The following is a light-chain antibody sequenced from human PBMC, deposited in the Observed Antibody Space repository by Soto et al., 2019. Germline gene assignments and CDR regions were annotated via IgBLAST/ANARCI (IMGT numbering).Light chain of an antibody. CDR2: KAS. J-gene: IGKJ1*01. CDR1: QSVSLW. Sequence: DIQMTQSPSTLSASVGDRVSITCRASQSVSLWLAWSQQKPGKAPKLLIYKASSLQSGVPSRFSGSGSGTEFTLTISSLQPDDFATYYCQQYNSYSWTFGQGTKVEIK. V-gene: IGKV1-5*03. CDR3: QQYNSYSWT.